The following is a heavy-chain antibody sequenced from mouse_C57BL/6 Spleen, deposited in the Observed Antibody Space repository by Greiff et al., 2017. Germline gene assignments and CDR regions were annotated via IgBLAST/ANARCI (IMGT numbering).Heavy chain of an antibody. J-gene: IGHJ4*01. Sequence: LQQSGAELVRPGSSVKLSCKDSYFAFMASAMHWVKQRPGHGLEWIGSFTMYSDATEYSENFKGKATLTANTSSSTAYMELSSLTSEDSAVYYWASDYYGSSGGYAMDYWGQGTSVTVSS. CDR2: FTMYSDAT. D-gene: IGHD1-1*01. CDR1: YFAFMASA. CDR3: ASDYYGSSGGYAMDY. V-gene: IGHV1-49*01.